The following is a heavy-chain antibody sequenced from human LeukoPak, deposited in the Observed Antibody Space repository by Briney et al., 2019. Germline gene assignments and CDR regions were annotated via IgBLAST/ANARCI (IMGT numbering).Heavy chain of an antibody. CDR3: ARDGDYGDYDFDY. J-gene: IGHJ4*02. Sequence: GGSLRLSCAASGFTFSDYYMSWIRQAPGKGLEWVSYISSSSSYTNYADSVKGRFTISRDNAKNSLYLQMNSLRAEDTAVYYCARDGDYGDYDFDYWGQGTLVTASS. D-gene: IGHD4-17*01. CDR2: ISSSSSYT. V-gene: IGHV3-11*06. CDR1: GFTFSDYY.